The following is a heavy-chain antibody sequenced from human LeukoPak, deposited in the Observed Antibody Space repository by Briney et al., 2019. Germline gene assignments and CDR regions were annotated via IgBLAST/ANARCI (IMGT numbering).Heavy chain of an antibody. CDR1: GDSVSSGSYY. V-gene: IGHV4-39*01. D-gene: IGHD3-10*01. CDR3: ARVLWFGESKKGYSYYMDV. CDR2: IYYSGDT. J-gene: IGHJ6*03. Sequence: PSETLSLTCTVSGDSVSSGSYYWGWIRQPPGECLEWIGTIYYSGDTYYNPSLESRVTISVDTSKNQFSLKLSSVTAADTAVYYCARVLWFGESKKGYSYYMDVWGKGTTVTVSS.